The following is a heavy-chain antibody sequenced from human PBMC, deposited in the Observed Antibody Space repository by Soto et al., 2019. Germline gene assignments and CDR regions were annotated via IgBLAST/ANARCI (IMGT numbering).Heavy chain of an antibody. CDR1: GFTIGDYW. CDR2: IKEDGSEK. J-gene: IGHJ4*02. D-gene: IGHD3-22*01. V-gene: IGHV3-7*01. CDR3: ARTIVVVVPDNSDH. Sequence: EVQLVESGGGLVQPGGSLRLSCAASGFTIGDYWMSWVRQAPGKGPEWVANIKEDGSEKYYVDSVKGRFTISRDSAKNSLYLQMNSLRGEDTAVYYCARTIVVVVPDNSDHWGQGTLVTVSS.